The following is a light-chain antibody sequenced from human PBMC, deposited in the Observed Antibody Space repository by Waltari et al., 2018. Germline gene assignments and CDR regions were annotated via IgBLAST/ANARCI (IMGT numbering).Light chain of an antibody. CDR2: DVI. Sequence: QSALTQPASVSGSPGQSITFPCTGTSSDIGGYNYVYWYQQHPGKAPKVMIYDVIKRPSGVSNRFSGSKSGNTASLTISGLQADDEADYYCTSYESGGTWVFGGGTKVTV. V-gene: IGLV2-14*03. J-gene: IGLJ3*02. CDR3: TSYESGGTWV. CDR1: SSDIGGYNY.